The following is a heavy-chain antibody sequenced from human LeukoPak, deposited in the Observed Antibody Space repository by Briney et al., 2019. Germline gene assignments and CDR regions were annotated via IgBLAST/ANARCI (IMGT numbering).Heavy chain of an antibody. CDR3: ARSPIEGGSYPRHRFDY. J-gene: IGHJ4*02. CDR1: GGSISSYY. Sequence: SETLSLTCTVSGGSISSYYWSWIRQPPGKGLEWIGYIYYSGSTNYNPSLKSRVTISVDTSKNQFSLKLSSVTAADTAVYYCARSPIEGGSYPRHRFDYWGQGTLVTVSS. D-gene: IGHD1-26*01. V-gene: IGHV4-59*01. CDR2: IYYSGST.